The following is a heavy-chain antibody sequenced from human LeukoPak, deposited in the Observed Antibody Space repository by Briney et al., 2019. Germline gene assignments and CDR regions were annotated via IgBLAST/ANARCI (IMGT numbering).Heavy chain of an antibody. CDR1: GFTFSSYW. Sequence: PGGSLRLSCAASGFTFSSYWMSWVRQAPGKGLEWVANIKQDGSEKYYVDSVKGRFTISRDNAKNSLYLQMNSLRAEDTAVYYCARDQYSSSWYGSAYYYYYMDVWGKGTTVTVSS. CDR2: IKQDGSEK. D-gene: IGHD6-13*01. CDR3: ARDQYSSSWYGSAYYYYYMDV. V-gene: IGHV3-7*01. J-gene: IGHJ6*03.